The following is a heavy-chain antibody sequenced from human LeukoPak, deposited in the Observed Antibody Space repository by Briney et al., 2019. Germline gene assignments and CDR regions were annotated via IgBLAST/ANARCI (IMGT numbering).Heavy chain of an antibody. J-gene: IGHJ6*03. V-gene: IGHV1-69*02. CDR2: IIPMLGVA. CDR3: ARCSNYYDSSGYYSPIDYYYYMDV. CDR1: GGTFSSYT. D-gene: IGHD3-22*01. Sequence: SVKVSCKASGGTFSSYTISWVRQAPGQGLEWMGRIIPMLGVANYAQKFQGRVTITTDESTSTAYMELSSLRSEDTAVYYCARCSNYYDSSGYYSPIDYYYYMDVWGKGTTVTVSS.